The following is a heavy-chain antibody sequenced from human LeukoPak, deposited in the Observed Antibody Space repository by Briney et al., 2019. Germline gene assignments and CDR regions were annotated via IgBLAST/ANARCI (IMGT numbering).Heavy chain of an antibody. D-gene: IGHD6-13*01. V-gene: IGHV3-11*04. J-gene: IGHJ4*02. CDR3: ARVRSRYSSSWYPPDY. Sequence: GGSLRLSCAASGFTFSDYYMSWIRQAPGRGLEWLSYISNSGSTIYYVDSVKGRFTISRDNAKNSLYLQMNSLRAEDMAVYYCARVRSRYSSSWYPPDYWGQGTLVTVSS. CDR2: ISNSGSTI. CDR1: GFTFSDYY.